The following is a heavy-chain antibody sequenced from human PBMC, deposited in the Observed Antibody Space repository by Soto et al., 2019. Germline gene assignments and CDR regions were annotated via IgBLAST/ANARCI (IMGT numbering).Heavy chain of an antibody. CDR2: INTDGTNT. Sequence: EVQLVESGGGLVQPGGSLRLSCAVSGFTFSRYWMHWFLQDPGNGLVWVASINTDGTNTQYADSVRGRFTVTRDNAKNTVYLQIIRLRSEDTAVYYCAKDLLWGQGDYWGQGTLVVVSS. V-gene: IGHV3-74*03. J-gene: IGHJ4*02. CDR1: GFTFSRYW. CDR3: AKDLLWGQGDY. D-gene: IGHD3-16*01.